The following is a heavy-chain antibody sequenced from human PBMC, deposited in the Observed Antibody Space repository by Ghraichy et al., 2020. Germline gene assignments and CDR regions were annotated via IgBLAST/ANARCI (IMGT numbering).Heavy chain of an antibody. Sequence: ASVKVSCKASGYTFTSYGISWVRQAPGQGLEWMGWISAYNGNTNYAQKLQGRVTMTTDTSTSTAYMELRSLRSDDTAVYYCAREWGELRYYYGMDVWGQGTTVTVSS. CDR3: AREWGELRYYYGMDV. CDR1: GYTFTSYG. V-gene: IGHV1-18*04. D-gene: IGHD1-26*01. J-gene: IGHJ6*02. CDR2: ISAYNGNT.